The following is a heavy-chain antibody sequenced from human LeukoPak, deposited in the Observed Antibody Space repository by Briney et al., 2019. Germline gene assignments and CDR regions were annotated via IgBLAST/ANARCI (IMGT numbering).Heavy chain of an antibody. CDR1: GLTFSSYA. CDR2: IGGSGVST. V-gene: IGHV3-23*01. CDR3: AKRDYGSALRD. Sequence: TGGSLRLSCAASGLTFSSYAMSWVRQAPGKGLEWVSGIGGSGVSTYYADSVKGRFTISRDNSKNTLYLQMNSLRSEDTALYYCAKRDYGSALRDWGQGTLVTVSS. J-gene: IGHJ4*02. D-gene: IGHD3-10*01.